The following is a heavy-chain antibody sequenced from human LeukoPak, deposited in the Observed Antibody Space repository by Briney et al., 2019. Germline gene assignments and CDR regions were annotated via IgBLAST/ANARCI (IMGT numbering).Heavy chain of an antibody. Sequence: GGSLRLSCAASGFTFSSYAMSWVRQAPGKGLEWASAISGSGGSTYYADSVKGRFTISRDNSKNTLYLQMNSLRAEDTAVYYCAKDPIAVAGYYYYGMDVWGQGTTVTVSS. CDR1: GFTFSSYA. V-gene: IGHV3-23*01. CDR2: ISGSGGST. J-gene: IGHJ6*02. CDR3: AKDPIAVAGYYYYGMDV. D-gene: IGHD6-19*01.